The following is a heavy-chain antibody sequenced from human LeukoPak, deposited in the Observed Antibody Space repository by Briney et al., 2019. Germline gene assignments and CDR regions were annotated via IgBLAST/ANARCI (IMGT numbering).Heavy chain of an antibody. CDR2: IYYSGST. V-gene: IGHV4-59*08. Sequence: SETLSLTCTVSGGSISSYYWSWIRQPPGKGLEWIGYIYYSGSTNYNPSLKSRVTISVDTSKNQFSLKLSSVTAADTAVYYCARHDVVPAAFFDYWGQGTLVTVSS. CDR3: ARHDVVPAAFFDY. D-gene: IGHD2-2*01. J-gene: IGHJ4*02. CDR1: GGSISSYY.